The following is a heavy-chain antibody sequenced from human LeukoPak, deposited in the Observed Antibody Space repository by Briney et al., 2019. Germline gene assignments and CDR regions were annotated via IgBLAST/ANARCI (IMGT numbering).Heavy chain of an antibody. J-gene: IGHJ4*02. V-gene: IGHV1-2*02. CDR1: GYTFTGYY. D-gene: IGHD5-18*01. CDR2: INPNSGGT. Sequence: GASVKVSCKASGYTFTGYYMHWVRQAPGQGLEWMGWINPNSGGTNYAQKFQGRVTMTRNTSISTAYMELSSLRSEDTAVYYCAKSLIYKRGYSYGYWGQGTLVTVSS. CDR3: AKSLIYKRGYSYGY.